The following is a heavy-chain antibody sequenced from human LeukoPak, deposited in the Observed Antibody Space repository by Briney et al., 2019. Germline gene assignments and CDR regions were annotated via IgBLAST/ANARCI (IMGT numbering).Heavy chain of an antibody. J-gene: IGHJ4*02. Sequence: SETLSLTCTVSGGSISSSSYYWGWIRQPPGKGLEWIGSIYYSGSTYYNPSLKSRVTISVDRSKNQFSLKLSSVTAADTAVYYCARDGSGSYYFDYWGQGTLVTVSS. D-gene: IGHD3-10*01. CDR1: GGSISSSSYY. CDR3: ARDGSGSYYFDY. CDR2: IYYSGST. V-gene: IGHV4-39*07.